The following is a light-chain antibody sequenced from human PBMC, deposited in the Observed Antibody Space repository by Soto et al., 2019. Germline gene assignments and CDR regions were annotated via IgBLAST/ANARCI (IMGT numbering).Light chain of an antibody. CDR3: CSYAGSRTHVL. CDR2: EVS. J-gene: IGLJ2*01. Sequence: QSVLTQPASVFGSPGQSITISCIGTSSDVGSYNLVSWYQQHPGKAPKVLIYEVSERPSGVSNRFSGSKSGNTASLTISGLQAEDEAEYYCCSYAGSRTHVLFGGGTKLTVL. V-gene: IGLV2-23*02. CDR1: SSDVGSYNL.